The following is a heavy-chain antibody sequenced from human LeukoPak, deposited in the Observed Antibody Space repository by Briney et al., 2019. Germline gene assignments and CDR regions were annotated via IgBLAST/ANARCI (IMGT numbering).Heavy chain of an antibody. V-gene: IGHV3-53*05. D-gene: IGHD6-19*01. CDR2: LYSGYST. Sequence: GGSLRLSCAASGLTVSSSYMNWVRQAPGKGLEWVSVLYSGYSTYYADSVKGRFTISRDNSKNTLYLQMNSLRAEDTAVYYCAKEQHSSGWSHPLWGQGTLVTVSS. CDR3: AKEQHSSGWSHPL. J-gene: IGHJ4*02. CDR1: GLTVSSSY.